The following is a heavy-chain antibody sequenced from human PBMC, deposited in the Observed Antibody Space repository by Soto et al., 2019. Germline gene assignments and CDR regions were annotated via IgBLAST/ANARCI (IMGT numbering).Heavy chain of an antibody. J-gene: IGHJ4*02. V-gene: IGHV3-23*01. CDR1: GFTFSSSD. D-gene: IGHD2-15*01. CDR3: AQGRISSSGLNF. CDR2: ISASGSTT. Sequence: EVQLLGSGGGLVQPGGSLRLSCEASGFTFSSSDMTWVRQAPGKGLEWVSSISASGSTTYHADSVKGRFTISRVNSQNALYLQMYSLRVDDAAVYFCAQGRISSSGLNFWGQGTLVTVSS.